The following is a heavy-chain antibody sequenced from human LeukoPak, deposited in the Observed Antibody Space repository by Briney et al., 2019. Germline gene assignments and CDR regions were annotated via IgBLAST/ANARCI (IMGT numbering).Heavy chain of an antibody. CDR1: GGSISSGSYY. Sequence: PSETLSLTCAVSGGSISSGSYYWSWIRQPAGKGLEWIGRIYTSGSTNYNPSLKSRVTISVDTSKNQFSLKLSSVTAADTAVYYCARAEGYYFDYWGQGTLVTVSS. CDR3: ARAEGYYFDY. J-gene: IGHJ4*02. CDR2: IYTSGST. V-gene: IGHV4-61*02.